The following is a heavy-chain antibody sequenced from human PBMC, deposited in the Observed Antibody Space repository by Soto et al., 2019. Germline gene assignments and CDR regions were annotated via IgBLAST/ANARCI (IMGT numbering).Heavy chain of an antibody. CDR2: IYHSGST. J-gene: IGHJ4*02. CDR3: AGSYDYVWGSYRPLGY. D-gene: IGHD3-16*02. V-gene: IGHV4-4*02. CDR1: GGSISSSNW. Sequence: SETLSLTCAVSGGSISSSNWWSWVRQPPGRGLEWIGEIYHSGSTNYNPSLKSRVTISVDKSKNQFSLKLSSVTAADTAVYYCAGSYDYVWGSYRPLGYWGQGTLVTVSS.